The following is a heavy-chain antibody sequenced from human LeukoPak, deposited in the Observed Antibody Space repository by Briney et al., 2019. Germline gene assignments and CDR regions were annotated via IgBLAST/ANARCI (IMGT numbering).Heavy chain of an antibody. V-gene: IGHV3-33*01. Sequence: QPGGSLRLSCAASGFTFSSYGMHWVRQAPGKGLEWVAVIWYDGSNKYYADSVKGRFTISRDNSKNTLYLQMNSLRAEDTAVYYCARDLPNHEIYGYSSGWYLGYWGQGTLVTVSS. CDR1: GFTFSSYG. D-gene: IGHD6-19*01. J-gene: IGHJ4*02. CDR2: IWYDGSNK. CDR3: ARDLPNHEIYGYSSGWYLGY.